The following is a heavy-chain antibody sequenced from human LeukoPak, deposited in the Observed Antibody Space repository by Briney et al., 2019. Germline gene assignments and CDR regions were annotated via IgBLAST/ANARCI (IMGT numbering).Heavy chain of an antibody. CDR1: GYTFTGYY. CDR3: ARPEVQWLGQYEYFQH. V-gene: IGHV1-2*06. D-gene: IGHD6-19*01. J-gene: IGHJ1*01. Sequence: ASVKVSCKTSGYTFTGYYMHWVRQAPGQGLEWMGRINPNSGGTNYAQKFQGRVTMTRDTSISTAYMELSRLRSDDTAVYYCARPEVQWLGQYEYFQHWGQGTLVTVSS. CDR2: INPNSGGT.